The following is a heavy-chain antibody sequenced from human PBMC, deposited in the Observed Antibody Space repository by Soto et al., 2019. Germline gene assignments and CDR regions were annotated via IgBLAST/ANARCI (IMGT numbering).Heavy chain of an antibody. D-gene: IGHD3-16*02. V-gene: IGHV3-30*18. CDR3: AKGSDMLTFGGVIGPGGY. CDR2: ISYDGSNK. Sequence: QVQLVESGGGVVQPGRSLRLSCAASGFTFSSYGMHWVRQAPGKGLEWVAVISYDGSNKYYADSVKGRFTISRDNSKNTLYLQMNSLRAEDTAVYYCAKGSDMLTFGGVIGPGGYWGQGTLVTVSS. J-gene: IGHJ4*02. CDR1: GFTFSSYG.